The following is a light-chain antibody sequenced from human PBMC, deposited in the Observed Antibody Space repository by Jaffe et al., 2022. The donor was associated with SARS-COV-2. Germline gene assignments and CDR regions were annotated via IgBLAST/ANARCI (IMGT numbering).Light chain of an antibody. J-gene: IGKJ3*01. CDR2: GAS. Sequence: EIVLTQSPGTLSLSPGESATLSCRASQSVSTSYLAWYQQKPGQAPRLLIYGASSRATGIPGRFSASGSGTDFTLTISRLEPEDFAVYYCQHYGSSPLFTFGPGTKVDIK. CDR1: QSVSTSY. CDR3: QHYGSSPLFT. V-gene: IGKV3-20*01.